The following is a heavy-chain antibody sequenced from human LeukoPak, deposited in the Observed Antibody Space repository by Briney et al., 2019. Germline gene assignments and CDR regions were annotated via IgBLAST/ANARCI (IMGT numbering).Heavy chain of an antibody. D-gene: IGHD1-26*01. V-gene: IGHV3-23*01. Sequence: GGSLRLSCAASGFTFSNYAMSWLRQAPGKGLEWVSAISGSSGSTYYTDSVKGRFTISRDNSKNTLYLQMNSLRAEDTAVYYCAKAGTPGGGLYYMDVWGKGTTVTVSS. CDR1: GFTFSNYA. CDR3: AKAGTPGGGLYYMDV. J-gene: IGHJ6*03. CDR2: ISGSSGST.